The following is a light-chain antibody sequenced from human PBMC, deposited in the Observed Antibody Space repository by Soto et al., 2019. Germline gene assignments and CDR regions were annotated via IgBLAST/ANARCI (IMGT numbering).Light chain of an antibody. J-gene: IGKJ1*01. Sequence: EIVMTQSPATLSVSPGERSTLSCRASQSVSSSYLAWYQQKPGQAPRLLIYGASSRASGIPDRFSGSGSGTDFTLTIRRLEPEDFAVYYCQQYGTSPEWTFGQGTTGDIK. V-gene: IGKV3-20*01. CDR1: QSVSSSY. CDR3: QQYGTSPEWT. CDR2: GAS.